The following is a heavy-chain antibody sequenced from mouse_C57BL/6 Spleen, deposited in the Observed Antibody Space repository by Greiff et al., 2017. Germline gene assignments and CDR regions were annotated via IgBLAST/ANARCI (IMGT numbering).Heavy chain of an antibody. CDR2: ISSGGDYI. CDR3: TSYDPDWYFDV. J-gene: IGHJ1*03. V-gene: IGHV5-9-1*02. D-gene: IGHD2-3*01. CDR1: GFTFSSYA. Sequence: EVKLMESGEGLVKPGGSLKLSCAASGFTFSSYAMSWVRQTPEKRLEWVAYISSGGDYIYYADTVKGRFTISRDNARNTLYLQMSSLKSEDTAMYYCTSYDPDWYFDVWGTGTTVTVSS.